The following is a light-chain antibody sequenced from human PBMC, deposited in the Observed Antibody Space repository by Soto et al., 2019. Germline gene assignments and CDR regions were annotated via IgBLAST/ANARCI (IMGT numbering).Light chain of an antibody. CDR1: QSISSW. V-gene: IGKV1-5*03. J-gene: IGKJ1*01. Sequence: DIQMTQSPSTLSASVGDRVTITCRASQSISSWVAWYQQKQGKAPKILIYKASTLKSGVPSRFSGSGSGTEVTITISSLKQDDGSTYYCQQYNSYSWTFGQGTKVDIK. CDR3: QQYNSYSWT. CDR2: KAS.